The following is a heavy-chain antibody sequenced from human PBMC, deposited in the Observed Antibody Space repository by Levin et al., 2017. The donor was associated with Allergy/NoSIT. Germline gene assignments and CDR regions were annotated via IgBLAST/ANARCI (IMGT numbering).Heavy chain of an antibody. V-gene: IGHV4-61*01. Sequence: SQTLSLTCTVSGGPVNSGSYYWSWIRQPPGKGLEWIGAVYYSGTTKYNPSLKRRASITVDTSKNQFSLTLSPLTAADTAVYYCTRDRGSSGWFESWGQGTLVTVSS. CDR2: VYYSGTT. CDR1: GGPVNSGSYY. D-gene: IGHD6-19*01. J-gene: IGHJ5*01. CDR3: TRDRGSSGWFES.